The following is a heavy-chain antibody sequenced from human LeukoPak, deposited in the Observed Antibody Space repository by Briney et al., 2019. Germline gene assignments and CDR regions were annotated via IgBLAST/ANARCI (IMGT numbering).Heavy chain of an antibody. D-gene: IGHD4-17*01. V-gene: IGHV5-51*01. CDR2: IYPGDFGI. J-gene: IGHJ4*01. CDR1: GYSFTSHW. CDR3: ARPWDYGDYFSYGN. Sequence: GESLKISCKGSGYSFTSHWIAWVRQMPGKGLEWMGIIYPGDFGIRYSPSFQGQVTISADKSISTAYLHWSSLKASDTAMYYCARPWDYGDYFSYGNWGQGTLVTVFS.